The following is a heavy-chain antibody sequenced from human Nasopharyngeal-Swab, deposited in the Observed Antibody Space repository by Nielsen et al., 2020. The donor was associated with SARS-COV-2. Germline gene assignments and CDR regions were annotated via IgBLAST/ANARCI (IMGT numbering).Heavy chain of an antibody. J-gene: IGHJ6*03. CDR1: GGSISSSSYY. CDR2: IYYSGST. V-gene: IGHV4-39*07. D-gene: IGHD3-22*01. Sequence: SETLSLTCTVSGGSISSSSYYWGWIRQPPGKGLEWIGSIYYSGSTYYNPSLKSRVTISVDTSKNQFSLKLSSVTAADTAVYYCARAFDYYDSSGYYIRYYYYYMDVWGKGTTVTVSS. CDR3: ARAFDYYDSSGYYIRYYYYYMDV.